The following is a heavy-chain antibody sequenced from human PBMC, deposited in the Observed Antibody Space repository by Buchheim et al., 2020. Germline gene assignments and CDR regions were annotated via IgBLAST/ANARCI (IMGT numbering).Heavy chain of an antibody. D-gene: IGHD3-16*01. CDR2: ISSASKYI. J-gene: IGHJ4*02. Sequence: EVQLVESGGGLVKPGGSLKISCTGSGFNFKNFNIDWVRQAPGQGLEWVSAISSASKYIYYIDSVRGRFTISRDDAKNSVYLQMNSLRADDTAVYVCARETWATSFDHWGQGTL. CDR3: ARETWATSFDH. CDR1: GFNFKNFN. V-gene: IGHV3-21*06.